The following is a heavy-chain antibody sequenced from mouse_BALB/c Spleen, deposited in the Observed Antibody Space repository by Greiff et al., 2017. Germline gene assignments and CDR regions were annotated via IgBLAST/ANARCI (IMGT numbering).Heavy chain of an antibody. CDR2: IYPGNSDT. CDR1: GYTFTSYW. CDR3: RAYRYDNAMDY. Sequence: EVQLQQSGTVLARPGASVKMSCKASGYTFTSYWMHWVKQRPGQGLEWIGAIYPGNSDTSYNQKFKGKAKLTAVTSTSTAYMELSSLTNEDSAVYYCRAYRYDNAMDYWGQGTSVTVSS. V-gene: IGHV1-5*01. D-gene: IGHD2-14*01. J-gene: IGHJ4*01.